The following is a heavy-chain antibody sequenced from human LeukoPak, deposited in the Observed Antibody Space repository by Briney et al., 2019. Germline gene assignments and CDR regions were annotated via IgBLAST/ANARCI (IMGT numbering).Heavy chain of an antibody. Sequence: SVKVSCKASGGTFSSYAISWVRQAPGQGLEWMGGIIPIFGTANYAQKFQGRVTITADESTSTAYMELSSLRSEDTAVYYCVIKEGCSSTSCYTWFDPWGQGTLVTVSS. V-gene: IGHV1-69*13. CDR2: IIPIFGTA. J-gene: IGHJ5*02. CDR1: GGTFSSYA. D-gene: IGHD2-2*02. CDR3: VIKEGCSSTSCYTWFDP.